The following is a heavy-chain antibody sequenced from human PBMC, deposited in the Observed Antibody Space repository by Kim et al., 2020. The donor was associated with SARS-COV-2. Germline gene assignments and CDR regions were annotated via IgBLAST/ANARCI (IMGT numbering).Heavy chain of an antibody. Sequence: SETLSLTCTVSGGPISTYYWSWIRQPPGKGLEWIGYIYYHESSSYNPSLKSRVTISVDTSKNQFSLNLNSVTTADTAVYYCARTFGPGSDWFDPWGQGILVTVSS. D-gene: IGHD3-10*01. CDR1: GGPISTYY. V-gene: IGHV4-59*08. J-gene: IGHJ5*02. CDR2: IYYHESS. CDR3: ARTFGPGSDWFDP.